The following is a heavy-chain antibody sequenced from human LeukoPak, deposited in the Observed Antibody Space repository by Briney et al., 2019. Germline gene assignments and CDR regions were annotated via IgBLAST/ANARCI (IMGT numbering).Heavy chain of an antibody. CDR3: VITMVRDGLFDY. D-gene: IGHD3-10*01. CDR2: INPNSGGT. CDR1: GYTFSGYY. V-gene: IGHV1-2*04. Sequence: ASVKVSCKASGYTFSGYYMHWVRQAPGQGLEWMGWINPNSGGTNYAQKFQGWVTMTRDTSISTAYMELSRLRSDDTAVYYCVITMVRDGLFDYWGQGTLVTVSS. J-gene: IGHJ4*02.